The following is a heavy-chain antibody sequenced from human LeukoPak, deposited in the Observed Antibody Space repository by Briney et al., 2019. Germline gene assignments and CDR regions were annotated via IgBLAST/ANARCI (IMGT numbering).Heavy chain of an antibody. V-gene: IGHV3-23*01. J-gene: IGHJ4*02. Sequence: GGSLRLSCAASGFTFTNYAVTWVRQAPGKGLEWVSVISGSGGTTYYADSVKGRFTISRDNSKNTLYLQMNSLRAEDTAEYYCAKDRGCSSTSCARYFDYWGQGTLVTVSS. CDR1: GFTFTNYA. CDR2: ISGSGGTT. D-gene: IGHD2-2*01. CDR3: AKDRGCSSTSCARYFDY.